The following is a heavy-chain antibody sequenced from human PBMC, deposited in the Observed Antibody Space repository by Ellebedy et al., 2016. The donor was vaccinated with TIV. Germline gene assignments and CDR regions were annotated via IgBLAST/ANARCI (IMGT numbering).Heavy chain of an antibody. CDR3: ASKTDTGTSGDY. V-gene: IGHV3-53*01. CDR2: IYSGGST. D-gene: IGHD1-1*01. CDR1: GFTVGNNL. Sequence: GESLKISCAASGFTVGNNLMSWVRLAPGKGLEWVSLIYSGGSTDYANSVKGRFTISRDSSKNTLYLQMHSLRAEYTAMYYCASKTDTGTSGDYWGQGTPVTVPS. J-gene: IGHJ4*02.